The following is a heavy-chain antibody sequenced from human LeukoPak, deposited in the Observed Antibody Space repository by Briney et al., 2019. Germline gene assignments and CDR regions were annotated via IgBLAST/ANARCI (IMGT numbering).Heavy chain of an antibody. Sequence: GGSLRLSCAASGFTFSSYAMSWVRQAPGKGLEWISFISSSGNSIYYADSVKGRFTVSRDNAKNSLYLQMNSLRADDTAVYYCARDIWFGELVAGALDIWGQGTMVTVSS. D-gene: IGHD3-10*01. V-gene: IGHV3-48*03. CDR2: ISSSGNSI. CDR3: ARDIWFGELVAGALDI. J-gene: IGHJ3*02. CDR1: GFTFSSYA.